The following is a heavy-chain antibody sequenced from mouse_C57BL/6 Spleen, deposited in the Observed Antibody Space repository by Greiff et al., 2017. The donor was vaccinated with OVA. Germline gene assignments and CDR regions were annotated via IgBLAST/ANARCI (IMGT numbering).Heavy chain of an antibody. J-gene: IGHJ4*01. Sequence: VQLQQSGPELVKPGASVKISCKASGYSFTGYYMNWVKQSPEKSLEWIGEINPSTGGTTYNQKFKAKATLTVDKSSSTAYMQLKSLTSEDSAVYSSARSSARRSMDYWGQGTPVTVSS. CDR3: ARSSARRSMDY. CDR1: GYSFTGYY. V-gene: IGHV1-42*01. CDR2: INPSTGGT.